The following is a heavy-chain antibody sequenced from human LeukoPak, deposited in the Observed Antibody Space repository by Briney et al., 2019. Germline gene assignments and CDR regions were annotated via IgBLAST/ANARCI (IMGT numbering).Heavy chain of an antibody. J-gene: IGHJ1*01. D-gene: IGHD3-22*01. CDR2: INHSGST. CDR1: GGSFSGYY. CDR3: ARVVQSTDSSGFYLPEYFQH. Sequence: SETLSLACAVYGGSFSGYYWSWIRQPPGKGLEWIGEINHSGSTNYNPSLKSRVTISVDTSKNQFSLKLSSVTAADTAVYYCARVVQSTDSSGFYLPEYFQHWGQGTLVTVSS. V-gene: IGHV4-34*01.